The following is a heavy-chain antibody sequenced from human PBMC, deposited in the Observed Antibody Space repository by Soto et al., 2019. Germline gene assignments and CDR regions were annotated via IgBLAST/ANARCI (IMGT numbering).Heavy chain of an antibody. CDR1: GDSISRSYW. CDR2: ISHSGSGT. D-gene: IGHD2-15*01. Sequence: PSETLSLTCAVSGDSISRSYWWSWVRQFPGKGLEWIGEISHSGSGTNYNPSLKSRVTISVDTSKNQFSLKLSSVTAADTAMYYCARGHLPGGNTFYYDYWGQGTLVTVSS. V-gene: IGHV4-4*02. CDR3: ARGHLPGGNTFYYDY. J-gene: IGHJ4*02.